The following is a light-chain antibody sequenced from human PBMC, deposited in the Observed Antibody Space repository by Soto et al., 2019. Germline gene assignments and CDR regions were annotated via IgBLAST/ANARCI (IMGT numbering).Light chain of an antibody. CDR2: EVS. CDR1: SSDVGNYNY. Sequence: QSALTQPRSVSRSPGQSVTISCTGTSSDVGNYNYVSWYQQYPGKAPKLMIYEVSKRPSGVPDRFSGSKSGNTASLTISGLQTVDEADYYCCSYAGSFTWLFGGGTKLTVL. CDR3: CSYAGSFTWL. J-gene: IGLJ3*02. V-gene: IGLV2-11*01.